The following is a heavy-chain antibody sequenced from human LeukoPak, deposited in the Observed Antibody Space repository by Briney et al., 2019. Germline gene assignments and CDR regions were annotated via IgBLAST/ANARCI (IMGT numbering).Heavy chain of an antibody. V-gene: IGHV4-38-2*01. CDR1: GYSISSGYN. CDR3: AGRLDYDSSGYRPQAFDI. CDR2: TNHSGST. Sequence: SETLSLTCAVSGYSISSGYNWGWIRQPPGKGLAWIGRTNHSGSTYYNPSLKSRVTISVDTSKNQFSLKLSSVTAADTAVYYCAGRLDYDSSGYRPQAFDIWGQGTMVTVSS. D-gene: IGHD3-22*01. J-gene: IGHJ3*02.